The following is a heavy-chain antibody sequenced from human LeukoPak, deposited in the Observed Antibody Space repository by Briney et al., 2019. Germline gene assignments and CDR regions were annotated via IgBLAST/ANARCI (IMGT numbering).Heavy chain of an antibody. CDR2: IYYSGST. J-gene: IGHJ4*02. D-gene: IGHD3-16*01. CDR1: GFTVSSNY. CDR3: ARVHTYYDYV. V-gene: IGHV4-39*07. Sequence: PGGSLRLSCAASGFTVSSNYMSWVRQPPGKGLEWIGSIYYSGSTYYNPSLKSRVTISVDTSKNQFSLKLSSVTAADTAVYYCARVHTYYDYVWGQGTLVTVSS.